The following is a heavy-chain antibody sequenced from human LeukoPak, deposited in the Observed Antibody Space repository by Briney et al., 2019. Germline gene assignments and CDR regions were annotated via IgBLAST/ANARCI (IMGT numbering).Heavy chain of an antibody. V-gene: IGHV3-21*01. Sequence: GGSLRLSCAASGFTFSSYWMHWVRQAPGKGLEWVSSISSSSSYIYYADSVKGRFTISRDNAKNSLYLQMNSLRAEDTAVYYCASATRYYDSSGWGAFDIWGQGTMVTVSS. CDR2: ISSSSSYI. J-gene: IGHJ3*02. CDR3: ASATRYYDSSGWGAFDI. CDR1: GFTFSSYW. D-gene: IGHD3-22*01.